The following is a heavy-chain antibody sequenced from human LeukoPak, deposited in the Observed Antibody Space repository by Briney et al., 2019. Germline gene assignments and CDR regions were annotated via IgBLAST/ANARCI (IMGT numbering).Heavy chain of an antibody. V-gene: IGHV3-30*02. CDR1: GFTFSSYG. J-gene: IGHJ4*02. Sequence: GGSLRLSCAASGFTFSSYGVHWVRQAPGKGLEWVAFIWYDGSNKYYADSVKGRFTISRDNSKNTLYLQMNSLRAEDTAVYYCAKTSGYDDYWGQGTLVTVSS. CDR2: IWYDGSNK. CDR3: AKTSGYDDY. D-gene: IGHD2-15*01.